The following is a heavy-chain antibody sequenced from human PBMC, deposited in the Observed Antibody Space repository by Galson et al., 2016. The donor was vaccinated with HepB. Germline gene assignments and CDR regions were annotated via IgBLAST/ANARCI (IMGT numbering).Heavy chain of an antibody. Sequence: SLRLSCAASGFSVSNNYMSWVRQAPGKGLECVSVIYNDGNTFYAGSVRGRFTTSRHDSKNTLYLQMSGLRAEDTALHYCATAYCNGARCPMWAAFDIWGRGTMGSVSS. J-gene: IGHJ3*02. CDR1: GFSVSNNY. D-gene: IGHD2-15*01. CDR2: IYNDGNT. V-gene: IGHV3-53*04. CDR3: ATAYCNGARCPMWAAFDI.